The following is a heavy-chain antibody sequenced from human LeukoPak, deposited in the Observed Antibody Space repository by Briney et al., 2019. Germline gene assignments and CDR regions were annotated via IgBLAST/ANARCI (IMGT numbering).Heavy chain of an antibody. J-gene: IGHJ3*02. D-gene: IGHD3-10*01. CDR1: GYTFTSYG. Sequence: ASVKVSCKASGYTFTSYGISWVRQAPGQGLEWMGWISAYNGNTNYAQKLQGRVTMTTDTSTSTAYMELRSLRSDDTAVYYCARILHVGPGAMVRGVLDIWGQGTMVTVSS. CDR3: ARILHVGPGAMVRGVLDI. V-gene: IGHV1-18*01. CDR2: ISAYNGNT.